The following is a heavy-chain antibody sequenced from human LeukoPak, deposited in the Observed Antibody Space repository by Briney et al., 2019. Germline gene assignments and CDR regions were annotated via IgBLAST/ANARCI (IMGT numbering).Heavy chain of an antibody. CDR3: ARHGDGETYYDILRPFDY. CDR2: IYPGDSDT. V-gene: IGHV5-51*01. D-gene: IGHD3-9*01. Sequence: GESLKISCKGSGYSFTSYWIGWVRQMPGKGLEWMGIIYPGDSDTRYSPSFQGQVTISADKSISTAYLQWSSLKASDTAMYYCARHGDGETYYDILRPFDYWGQGTLVTVSS. CDR1: GYSFTSYW. J-gene: IGHJ4*02.